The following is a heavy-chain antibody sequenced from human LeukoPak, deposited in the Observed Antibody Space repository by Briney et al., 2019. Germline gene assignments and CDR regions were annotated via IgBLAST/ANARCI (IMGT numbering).Heavy chain of an antibody. Sequence: GASVKVSCKASGYTFTSYAMHWVRQAPGQRPEWMGWINAGNGNTKYSQKFQGRVTITRDTSASTAYMELSSLRSEDTAVYYCAREDILTGYPFLDYWGQGTLVTVSS. CDR2: INAGNGNT. J-gene: IGHJ4*02. D-gene: IGHD3-9*01. V-gene: IGHV1-3*01. CDR3: AREDILTGYPFLDY. CDR1: GYTFTSYA.